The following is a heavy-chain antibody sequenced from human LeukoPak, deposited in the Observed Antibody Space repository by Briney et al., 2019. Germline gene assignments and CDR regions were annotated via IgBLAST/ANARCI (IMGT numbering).Heavy chain of an antibody. J-gene: IGHJ4*02. D-gene: IGHD6-19*01. CDR2: ISGSGGST. CDR3: AKELPVRSRFIAVAGLSDY. V-gene: IGHV3-23*01. Sequence: GGSLRLSCAASGFTFSSYAMSWVRQAPGKGLESVSAISGSGGSTYYADSVKGRFTISRDNSKNTLYLQMNSLRAEDTAVYYCAKELPVRSRFIAVAGLSDYWGQGTLVTVSS. CDR1: GFTFSSYA.